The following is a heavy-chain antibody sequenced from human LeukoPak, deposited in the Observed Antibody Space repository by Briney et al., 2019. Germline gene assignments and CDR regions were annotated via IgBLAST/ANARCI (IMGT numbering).Heavy chain of an antibody. Sequence: VASVKVSCKASGYTFTGYYMHWVRQAPGQGLEWMGWINPNSGGTNYAQKFQGRVTMTRDTSISTAYMELSRLRSDGTAVYYCARGDTMIETGAFDIWGQGTMVTVSS. CDR2: INPNSGGT. CDR1: GYTFTGYY. V-gene: IGHV1-2*02. D-gene: IGHD3-22*01. J-gene: IGHJ3*02. CDR3: ARGDTMIETGAFDI.